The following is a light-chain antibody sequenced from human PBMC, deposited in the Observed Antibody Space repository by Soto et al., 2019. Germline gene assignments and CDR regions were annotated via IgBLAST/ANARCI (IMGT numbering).Light chain of an antibody. Sequence: PGERATLSCRASQSVSSYLAWYQQKPGQPPMLLIDNASNSASGSPARFSGGGSGTDFTLTIVSLEPEDFSVDYCQQRSNWSVTFGQGTRLEIK. CDR3: QQRSNWSVT. CDR2: NAS. J-gene: IGKJ5*01. CDR1: QSVSSY. V-gene: IGKV3-11*01.